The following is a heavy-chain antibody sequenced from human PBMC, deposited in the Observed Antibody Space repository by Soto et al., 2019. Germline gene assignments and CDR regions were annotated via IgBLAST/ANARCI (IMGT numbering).Heavy chain of an antibody. Sequence: EVQLLESGGGLVQPGGSLRLSCAASGFTFNNYAMTWVRQAPGKGLEWVSAISGGGDTTSYADSVKGPFTVSRDGSKNPLYLQMGSLRAEDTALYYCAKGRGGSGSLTPRVDFWGQGTLVTVSS. CDR1: GFTFNNYA. CDR3: AKGRGGSGSLTPRVDF. CDR2: ISGGGDTT. V-gene: IGHV3-23*01. D-gene: IGHD3-10*01. J-gene: IGHJ4*02.